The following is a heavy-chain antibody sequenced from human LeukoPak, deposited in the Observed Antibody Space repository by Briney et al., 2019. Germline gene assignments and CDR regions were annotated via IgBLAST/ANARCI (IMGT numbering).Heavy chain of an antibody. J-gene: IGHJ4*02. V-gene: IGHV3-15*01. D-gene: IGHD3-3*01. CDR3: PTHDFSSGDPGDY. CDR1: GFIFGDHA. Sequence: GGSLRLSCTASGFIFGDHAMSWVRQAPGQGLEWVGRIKSKTDGGTTDYAAPGKGRLTISRDDSKHTLYLQMTSLKTENTAVYCCPTHDFSSGDPGDYWGQGTLVTVSS. CDR2: IKSKTDGGTT.